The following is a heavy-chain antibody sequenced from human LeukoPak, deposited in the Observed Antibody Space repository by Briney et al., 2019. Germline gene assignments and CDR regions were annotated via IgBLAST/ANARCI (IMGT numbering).Heavy chain of an antibody. Sequence: PGGSLRLSCAASGFTLSSSGLHWVRQAPGKGLEWVAVVSYVGRYEYYADSVKGRFTISRDNTKNTLYLQMNSLRVEDTAIYYCAKTGGLRSHPLDPWGQGTQVTVSS. J-gene: IGHJ5*02. CDR1: GFTLSSSG. V-gene: IGHV3-30*18. D-gene: IGHD3-3*01. CDR2: VSYVGRYE. CDR3: AKTGGLRSHPLDP.